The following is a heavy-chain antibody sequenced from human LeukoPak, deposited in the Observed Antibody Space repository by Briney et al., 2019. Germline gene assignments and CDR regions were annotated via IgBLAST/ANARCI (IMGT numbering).Heavy chain of an antibody. CDR3: ASLYSSGWYYGLYGMDV. CDR2: INHSGST. J-gene: IGHJ6*02. Sequence: PSETLSLTCAVYGGSFSGYYWSWIRQPPGKGLEWIGEINHSGSTNYNPSLKSRVTISVDTSKNQFSLKLSSVTAADTAVYYCASLYSSGWYYGLYGMDVWGQGTTVTVSS. CDR1: GGSFSGYY. D-gene: IGHD6-19*01. V-gene: IGHV4-34*01.